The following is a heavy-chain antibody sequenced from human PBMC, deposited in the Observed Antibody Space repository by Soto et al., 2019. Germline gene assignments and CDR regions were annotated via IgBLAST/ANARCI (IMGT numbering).Heavy chain of an antibody. CDR1: GFTFTSSA. CDR2: IVVGSGNT. J-gene: IGHJ6*02. CDR3: AAVEMEWETDHQYYGMDV. D-gene: IGHD3-3*01. V-gene: IGHV1-58*01. Sequence: ASVKVSCKASGFTFTSSAVQWVRQARGQRLEWIGWIVVGSGNTNYAQKFQERVTITRDMSTSTAYMELSSLRSEDTAVYYCAAVEMEWETDHQYYGMDVWGQGTTVTVSS.